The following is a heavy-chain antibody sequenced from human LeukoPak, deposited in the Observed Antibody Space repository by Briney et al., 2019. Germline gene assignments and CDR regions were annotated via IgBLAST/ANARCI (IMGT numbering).Heavy chain of an antibody. CDR3: ARNYGDPTHYFDY. D-gene: IGHD4-17*01. Sequence: GEPLKISCKRSGYSFTGYWIGWVRQMPGKGLKWMEIIYPGDSDTRYSPSFQGQVTISADKSISTAYLQWSSLKASDTAMYYCARNYGDPTHYFDYWGQGTLVTVSS. CDR1: GYSFTGYW. J-gene: IGHJ4*02. CDR2: IYPGDSDT. V-gene: IGHV5-51*01.